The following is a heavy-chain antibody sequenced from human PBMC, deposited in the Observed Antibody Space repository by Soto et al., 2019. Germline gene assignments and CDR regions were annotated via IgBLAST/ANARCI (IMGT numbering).Heavy chain of an antibody. CDR1: GFTYSSDA. CDR3: AKVPGMYYYGSGGPGGWFDP. Sequence: GCLRLSCAASGFTYSSDAMSWVRQAPGKGLKWVSAISGSGGSTYYADSVEGRFTISRDNSKNTLYLQMNSLRAEDTAVYYCAKVPGMYYYGSGGPGGWFDPSGQGTLVTVSS. CDR2: ISGSGGST. D-gene: IGHD3-10*01. J-gene: IGHJ5*02. V-gene: IGHV3-23*01.